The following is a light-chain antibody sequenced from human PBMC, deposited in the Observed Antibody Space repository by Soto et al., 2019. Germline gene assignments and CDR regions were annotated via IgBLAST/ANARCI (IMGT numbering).Light chain of an antibody. CDR3: SSYTSSSLHV. CDR1: SSDVGGYNY. Sequence: QSELTQPASVSGSPGQSITISCTGTSSDVGGYNYVSWYQQHPGKAPKLMIYDVSNRPSGVSNRLSGSKSGNTASLTISGLQAEDEADYYCSSYTSSSLHVFGTGT. V-gene: IGLV2-14*03. J-gene: IGLJ1*01. CDR2: DVS.